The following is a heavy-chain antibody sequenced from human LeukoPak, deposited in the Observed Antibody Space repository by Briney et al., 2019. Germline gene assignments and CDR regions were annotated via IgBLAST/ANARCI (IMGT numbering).Heavy chain of an antibody. D-gene: IGHD3-3*01. J-gene: IGHJ1*01. V-gene: IGHV3-15*05. CDR2: IKSKSHGGTA. Sequence: GGSLRLSCTASGFAFTNAWMTWVRQAPGKGLEWVGRIKSKSHGGTADYAAPVKGRLTISRDDSKNTLYLQMNSLKDEDTAVYYCTADPDVLSGLVFFQLWGQGTLVTVSS. CDR1: GFAFTNAW. CDR3: TADPDVLSGLVFFQL.